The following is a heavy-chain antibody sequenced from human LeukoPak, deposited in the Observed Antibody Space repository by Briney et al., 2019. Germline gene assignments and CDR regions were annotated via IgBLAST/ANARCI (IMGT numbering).Heavy chain of an antibody. V-gene: IGHV3-48*04. Sequence: GGSLRLSCAASGFTFSTYSMNWVRQAPGKGLEWVSYISISGSTTYYADSVRGRFTISRDNAKNSLYLQMNSLRAEDTAVYYCARGSNWQWLVPGSWFDPWGQGTLVTVSS. CDR2: ISISGSTT. D-gene: IGHD6-19*01. J-gene: IGHJ5*02. CDR3: ARGSNWQWLVPGSWFDP. CDR1: GFTFSTYS.